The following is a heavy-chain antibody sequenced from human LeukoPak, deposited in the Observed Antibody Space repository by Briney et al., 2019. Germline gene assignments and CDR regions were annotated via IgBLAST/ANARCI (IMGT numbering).Heavy chain of an antibody. CDR3: ARQHSSGDYYFDY. CDR2: INHSGST. CDR1: GGSLSGYY. J-gene: IGHJ4*02. V-gene: IGHV4-34*01. D-gene: IGHD3-22*01. Sequence: SETLSLTCAVYGGSLSGYYWSWIRQPPGKGLEWIGEINHSGSTNYNPSLKSRVTISVDTSKNQFSLKLSSVTAADTAVYYCARQHSSGDYYFDYWGQGTLVTVSS.